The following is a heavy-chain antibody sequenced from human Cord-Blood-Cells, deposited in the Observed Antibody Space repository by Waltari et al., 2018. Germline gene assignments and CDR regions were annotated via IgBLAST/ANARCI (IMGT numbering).Heavy chain of an antibody. CDR2: FDPEEGET. J-gene: IGHJ5*02. CDR3: ATDSRITMVRGVNNWFDP. V-gene: IGHV1-24*01. Sequence: QVQLVQSGAEVKKPGASVKVSCKVSGYTLTELSMHWVRQAPGKGLEWMGGFDPEEGETIYAQKFQGRVTMTEDTSTDTAYMELSSLRSEDTAVYYCATDSRITMVRGVNNWFDPWGQGTLVTVSS. CDR1: GYTLTELS. D-gene: IGHD3-10*01.